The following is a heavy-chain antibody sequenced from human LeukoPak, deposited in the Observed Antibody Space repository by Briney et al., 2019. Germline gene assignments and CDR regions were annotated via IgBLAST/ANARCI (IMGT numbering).Heavy chain of an antibody. D-gene: IGHD5-24*01. J-gene: IGHJ4*02. CDR1: GGTFSSCA. V-gene: IGHV1-69*05. CDR2: IIRIFGTA. Sequence: SVKVSCKASGGTFSSCAISWLRQAPGQGLEWMGRIIRIFGTANYAQKFQGRVTITTDESTSTAYMELSSLRSEDTAVYYCAQMPDGYNGVVDYWGQGTLVTVSS. CDR3: AQMPDGYNGVVDY.